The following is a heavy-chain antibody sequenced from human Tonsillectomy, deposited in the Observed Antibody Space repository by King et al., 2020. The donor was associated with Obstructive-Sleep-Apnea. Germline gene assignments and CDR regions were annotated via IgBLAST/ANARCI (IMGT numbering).Heavy chain of an antibody. V-gene: IGHV3-23*04. D-gene: IGHD3-10*01. CDR2: ISGNGADT. J-gene: IGHJ4*02. Sequence: VQLVQSGGGLVQPGGSLRLSCAASGFTFAGNAMAWVRQAPGKGLEWVSAISGNGADTFYADSLKGRFTISRDNSKNILYLQIDNLGAEDTAVYYSTKGSLASSSFLDFWGQGTLVTVSS. CDR1: GFTFAGNA. CDR3: TKGSLASSSFLDF.